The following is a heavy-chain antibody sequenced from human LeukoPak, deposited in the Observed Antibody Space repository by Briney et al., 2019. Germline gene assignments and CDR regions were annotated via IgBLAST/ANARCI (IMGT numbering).Heavy chain of an antibody. D-gene: IGHD3-22*01. CDR2: IYYSGST. V-gene: IGHV4-59*01. Sequence: SSETLSFTCTVSGGSISGYYWSWMRQPPGKGLEGIGYIYYSGSTNYNPSLKSRVTISVDTSKNQFSLKLSSVTAADTAVYYCARALYYYDSSATSDYYYYMDVWGKGTTVTVSS. J-gene: IGHJ6*03. CDR1: GGSISGYY. CDR3: ARALYYYDSSATSDYYYYMDV.